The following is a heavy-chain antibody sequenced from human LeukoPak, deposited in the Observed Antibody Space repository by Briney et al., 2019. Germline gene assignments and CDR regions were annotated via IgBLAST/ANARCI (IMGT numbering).Heavy chain of an antibody. V-gene: IGHV4-39*01. D-gene: IGHD3-10*01. CDR2: IYYSGST. CDR1: GGSISSSSYY. J-gene: IGHJ4*02. CDR3: ARGYYLSENYYKAPFDC. Sequence: MPSETLSLTCTVSGGSISSSSYYWGWIRQPPGKGLEWIGSIYYSGSTYYNPSLKSRVTISVDTSKNQFSLKLSSVTAADTAVYYCARGYYLSENYYKAPFDCWGQGTLVTVSS.